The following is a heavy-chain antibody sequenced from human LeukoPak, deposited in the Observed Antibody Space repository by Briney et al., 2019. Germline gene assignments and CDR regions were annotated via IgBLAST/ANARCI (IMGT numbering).Heavy chain of an antibody. CDR1: GFTFSSYA. V-gene: IGHV3-23*01. D-gene: IGHD6-6*01. CDR2: IRGSGGST. CDR3: AKNTQYSGYYDC. J-gene: IGHJ4*02. Sequence: PGGSLRLSCAASGFTFSSYAMSWVRQAPGKGLEWVSAIRGSGGSTYYADSVKGRFTISRDNSKNTLYLQMNSLRAEDTAVYYCAKNTQYSGYYDCWGQGTLVAVSS.